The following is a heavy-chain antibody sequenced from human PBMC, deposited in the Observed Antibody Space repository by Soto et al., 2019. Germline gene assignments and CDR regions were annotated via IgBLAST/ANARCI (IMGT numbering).Heavy chain of an antibody. CDR3: AIDRGAYGMDV. CDR1: GYTCTSYG. Sequence: QVQLVQSGAEVKKPGASVKVSCKASGYTCTSYGISWVRQAPEQGLEWMGWFSAYNGNTNYAPKLQVRVTLTTDPSTSTAYMELRSLRSDDTAVYYCAIDRGAYGMDVWGQWTTVTVSS. J-gene: IGHJ6*02. CDR2: FSAYNGNT. V-gene: IGHV1-18*01.